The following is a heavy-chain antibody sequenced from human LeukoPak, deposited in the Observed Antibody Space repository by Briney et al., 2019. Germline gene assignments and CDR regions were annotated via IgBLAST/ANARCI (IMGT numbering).Heavy chain of an antibody. CDR3: ARGLHCSSTSCYNLDWFDP. J-gene: IGHJ5*02. CDR2: MNPNSGNT. CDR1: GYTFTSYD. D-gene: IGHD2-2*02. Sequence: ASVKVSCKASGYTFTSYDINWVRQATGQGLGWMGWMNPNSGNTGYAQKFQGRVTMTRNTSISTAYMELSSLRSEDTAVYYCARGLHCSSTSCYNLDWFDPWGQGTLVTVSS. V-gene: IGHV1-8*01.